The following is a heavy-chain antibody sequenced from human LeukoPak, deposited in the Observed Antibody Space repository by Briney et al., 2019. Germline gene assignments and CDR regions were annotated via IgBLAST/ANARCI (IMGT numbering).Heavy chain of an antibody. Sequence: ASVKVSCKASGYTFTSYGISWVRQAPGQGLEWMGWISAYNGNTNYAQKLQGRVTMTTDTSTSTAYMELRSLRSDDTAVYYCARASSTRGYYYDSSGQDYWGQGTLVTVSS. CDR3: ARASSTRGYYYDSSGQDY. J-gene: IGHJ4*02. CDR2: ISAYNGNT. D-gene: IGHD3-22*01. CDR1: GYTFTSYG. V-gene: IGHV1-18*01.